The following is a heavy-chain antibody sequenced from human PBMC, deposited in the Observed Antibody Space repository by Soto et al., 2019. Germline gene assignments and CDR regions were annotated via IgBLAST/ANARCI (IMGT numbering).Heavy chain of an antibody. CDR2: IYHSGSG. V-gene: IGHV4-4*03. CDR3: ARSPSSRWYRGGACDT. J-gene: IGHJ3*02. Sequence: PPEPLSLTCNVSGGSTSSSNWLSWVRQPPGKGLEWIGEIYHSGSGNYNPSLQSRVTISVDKSENQLSLKMRYVTAADTAVYYCARSPSSRWYRGGACDTWGQGTMVPVS. D-gene: IGHD6-13*01. CDR1: GGSTSSSNW.